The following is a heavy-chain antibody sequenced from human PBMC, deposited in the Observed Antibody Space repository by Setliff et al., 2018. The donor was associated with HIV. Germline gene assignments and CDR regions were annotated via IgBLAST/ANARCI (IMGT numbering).Heavy chain of an antibody. Sequence: ASVKVSCKASGYTISAHGVSWVRHVPGHGLEWMGWISGDTGDIKYSQRFEGRLTMTTETSTNTAYMELRSLRSDDTAVYYCAIDGLSYDILPGSIAYFHSGMDVWGQGTTVTVAS. CDR3: AIDGLSYDILPGSIAYFHSGMDV. V-gene: IGHV1-18*01. CDR2: ISGDTGDI. D-gene: IGHD3-9*01. J-gene: IGHJ6*02. CDR1: GYTISAHG.